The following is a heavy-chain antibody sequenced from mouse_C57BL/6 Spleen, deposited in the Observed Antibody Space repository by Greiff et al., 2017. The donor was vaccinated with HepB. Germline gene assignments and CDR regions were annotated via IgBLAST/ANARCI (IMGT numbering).Heavy chain of an antibody. Sequence: EVQLVESGGGLVKPGGSLKLSCAASGFTFSSYAMSWVRQTPEKRLEWVATISDGGSYTYYPDNVKGRFTISRDNAKNNLYLQMSHLKSEDTAMYYCARDGGHWYCDVWGTGTTVTVSS. J-gene: IGHJ1*03. CDR3: ARDGGHWYCDV. CDR2: ISDGGSYT. V-gene: IGHV5-4*01. CDR1: GFTFSSYA.